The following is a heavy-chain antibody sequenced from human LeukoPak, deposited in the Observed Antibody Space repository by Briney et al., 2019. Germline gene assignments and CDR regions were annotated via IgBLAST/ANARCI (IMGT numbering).Heavy chain of an antibody. CDR1: GYTFTSYG. CDR2: ISGYNGNT. V-gene: IGHV1-18*01. CDR3: ARADIRAIASSGWYGFDY. D-gene: IGHD6-19*01. J-gene: IGHJ4*02. Sequence: ASVKVSCKASGYTFTSYGISWVRQASGQGLEWMGWISGYNGNTNYAQKFQGRATMTTDTSTSTAYMELRSLRSDDTAVYYCARADIRAIASSGWYGFDYWGQGTLVTSSS.